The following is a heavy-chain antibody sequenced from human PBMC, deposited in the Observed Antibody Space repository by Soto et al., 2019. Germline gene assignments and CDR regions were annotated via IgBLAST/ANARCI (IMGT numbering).Heavy chain of an antibody. CDR3: ARSPYYYDTGGYLH. D-gene: IGHD3-22*01. J-gene: IGHJ4*02. CDR1: GFTFSSYS. CDR2: ISGSSSTI. Sequence: GGSLRLSCAASGFTFSSYSMNWVRQAPGKGLEWVSYISGSSSTIYYADSVKGRFTISRDNAKNSLYLQMNSLRDEDTAVYYCARSPYYYDTGGYLHWGQGTLVTVSS. V-gene: IGHV3-48*02.